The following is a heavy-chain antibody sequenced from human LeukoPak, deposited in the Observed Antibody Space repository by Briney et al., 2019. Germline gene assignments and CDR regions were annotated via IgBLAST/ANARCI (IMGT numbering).Heavy chain of an antibody. CDR2: INPNSGGT. CDR3: ARDPSGSQGY. D-gene: IGHD1-26*01. J-gene: IGHJ4*02. CDR1: GGTFSSYA. Sequence: GASVKVSCKASGGTFSSYAISWVRQAPGQGLEWMGWINPNSGGTNYAQKFQGRVTMTRDTSISTAYMELSRLRSDDTAVYYCARDPSGSQGYWGQGTLVTVSS. V-gene: IGHV1-2*02.